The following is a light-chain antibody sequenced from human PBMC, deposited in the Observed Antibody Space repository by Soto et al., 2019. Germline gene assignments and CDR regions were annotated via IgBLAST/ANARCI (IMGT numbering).Light chain of an antibody. CDR3: QQYGRSAWT. J-gene: IGKJ1*01. Sequence: ILMTQCSAYLCVAPGDRARLSWRASQGVSSSYLAWYQQRPGQAPRLLIYGASNRATGIPDRFSGSGSGTDFTLTISRLEPEDFAVYYCQQYGRSAWTFGQGTKVDIK. CDR2: GAS. V-gene: IGKV3-20*01. CDR1: QGVSSSY.